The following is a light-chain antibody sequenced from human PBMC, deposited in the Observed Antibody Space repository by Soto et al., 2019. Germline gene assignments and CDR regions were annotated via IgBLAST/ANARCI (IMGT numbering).Light chain of an antibody. CDR2: AVS. Sequence: QSVLTQPASMSGSPGQSITISCTGTSSDVGGYNYVSWYQQHPGKAPKLMIYAVSNRPSGVSNRFSGSKSGNTATLTISGLQAGDEADYYCCSYTVSGTYVFGTGTKVTVL. CDR1: SSDVGGYNY. J-gene: IGLJ1*01. CDR3: CSYTVSGTYV. V-gene: IGLV2-14*01.